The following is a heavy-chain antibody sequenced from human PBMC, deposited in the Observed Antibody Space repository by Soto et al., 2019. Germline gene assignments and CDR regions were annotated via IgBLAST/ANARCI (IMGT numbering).Heavy chain of an antibody. V-gene: IGHV3-7*05. CDR1: GFTFSSYW. D-gene: IGHD1-26*01. CDR3: ARDGGYSGSYYAFDY. Sequence: GGSLRLSCAASGFTFSSYWMSWVRQAPGKGLEWVANIKQDGSEKYYVDSVKGRFTISRDNAKNSLYLQMNSLRAEDTAVYYCARDGGYSGSYYAFDYWGQGTLVTVSS. CDR2: IKQDGSEK. J-gene: IGHJ4*02.